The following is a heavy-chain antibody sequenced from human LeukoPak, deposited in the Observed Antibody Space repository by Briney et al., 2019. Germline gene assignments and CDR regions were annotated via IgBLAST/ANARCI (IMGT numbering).Heavy chain of an antibody. V-gene: IGHV4-34*01. CDR1: GGSFSGYY. CDR3: ARDARYYDSSGYYAFDI. J-gene: IGHJ3*02. D-gene: IGHD3-22*01. CDR2: INHSGST. Sequence: SETLSLTCAVYGGSFSGYYWSWIRQPPGKGLEWIGEINHSGSTNYNPSLKSRVTISLDTSKNQFSLKLSSVTAADTAVYYCARDARYYDSSGYYAFDIWGQGTMVTVSS.